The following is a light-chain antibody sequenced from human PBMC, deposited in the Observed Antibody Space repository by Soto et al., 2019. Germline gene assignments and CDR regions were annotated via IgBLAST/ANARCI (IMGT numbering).Light chain of an antibody. V-gene: IGLV2-14*01. J-gene: IGLJ1*01. CDR3: SSYTTGSTLYV. Sequence: QSALTQPASVSGSPGQSITISCTGSSNDIGAYKYVSWYQQYPGKAPKLISFEVSNRPSGVSNRCSGSKSGNTASLTIAGLQSEDEADYHCSSYTTGSTLYVFGGGTKLTVL. CDR2: EVS. CDR1: SNDIGAYKY.